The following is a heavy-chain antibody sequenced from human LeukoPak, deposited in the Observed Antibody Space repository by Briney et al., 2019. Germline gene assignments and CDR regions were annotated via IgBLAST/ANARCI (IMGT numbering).Heavy chain of an antibody. J-gene: IGHJ4*02. Sequence: ASVKVSCKTSGYTFASYGISWVRQAPGQGLEWMGWISGYNGNTKYAQKFQGRVIMTTDTSTSTAYMELRSLRSDDTAVYYCARDLPYSSSWESIDYWGQGTLVTVST. CDR2: ISGYNGNT. CDR1: GYTFASYG. D-gene: IGHD6-13*01. CDR3: ARDLPYSSSWESIDY. V-gene: IGHV1-18*01.